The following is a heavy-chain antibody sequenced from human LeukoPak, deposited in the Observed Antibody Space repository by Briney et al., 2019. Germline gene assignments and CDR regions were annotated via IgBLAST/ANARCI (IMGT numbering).Heavy chain of an antibody. V-gene: IGHV3-23*01. Sequence: GGSLRLSCAASGFTFSSYAMSWVRQAPGKGLEWVSAISGSGGSTYYADSVKGRFTIPRDNSKNTLYLQMNSPRAEDTAVYYCAKDPRDFPFSPFDYWGQGTLVTVSS. D-gene: IGHD3-3*01. CDR3: AKDPRDFPFSPFDY. CDR1: GFTFSSYA. J-gene: IGHJ4*02. CDR2: ISGSGGST.